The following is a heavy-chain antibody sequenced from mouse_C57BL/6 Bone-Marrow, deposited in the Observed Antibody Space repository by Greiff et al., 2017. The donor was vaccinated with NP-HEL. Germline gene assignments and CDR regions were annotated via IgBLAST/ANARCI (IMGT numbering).Heavy chain of an antibody. CDR2: ISNLAYSI. V-gene: IGHV5-15*01. CDR1: GFTFSDYG. Sequence: EVQGVESGGGLVQPGGSLKLSCAASGFTFSDYGMAWVRQAPRKGPEWVAFISNLAYSIYYADTVTGRFTSSRENAKNTLYLEMSSLRSEDTAMYYCARPGLGYPFAYWGQGTLVTVSA. J-gene: IGHJ3*01. CDR3: ARPGLGYPFAY.